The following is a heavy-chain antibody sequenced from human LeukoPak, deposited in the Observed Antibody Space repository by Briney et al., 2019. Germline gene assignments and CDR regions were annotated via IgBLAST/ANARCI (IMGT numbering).Heavy chain of an antibody. D-gene: IGHD2-15*01. CDR1: GDSISSYF. CDR2: IYYSGST. CDR3: ARDRVVVVAATDAPGFDY. Sequence: SETLSLTCTVSGDSISSYFWSWIRQPPGKGLEWIGYIYYSGSTYYNPSLKSRVTISVDTSKNQFSLKLSSVTAADTAVYYCARDRVVVVAATDAPGFDYWGQGTLVTVSS. J-gene: IGHJ4*02. V-gene: IGHV4-59*12.